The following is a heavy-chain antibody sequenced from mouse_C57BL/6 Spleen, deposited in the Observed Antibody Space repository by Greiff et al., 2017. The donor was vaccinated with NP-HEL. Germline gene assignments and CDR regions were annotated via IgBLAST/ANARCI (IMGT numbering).Heavy chain of an antibody. D-gene: IGHD2-3*01. J-gene: IGHJ2*01. Sequence: ESGPGMVKPSQSLSLTCTVTGYSITSGYDWHWIRHFPGNQLEWMGYISYSGSTNYNPSLKSRISITHDTSKNHFFLKLNSVTTEDTATEYCASGGYCGDYFDDWGQGTTLTVSS. CDR2: ISYSGST. CDR3: ASGGYCGDYFDD. CDR1: GYSITSGYD. V-gene: IGHV3-1*01.